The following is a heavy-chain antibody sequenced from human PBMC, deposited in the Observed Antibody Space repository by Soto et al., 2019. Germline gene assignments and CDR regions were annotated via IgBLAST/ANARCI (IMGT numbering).Heavy chain of an antibody. J-gene: IGHJ4*02. CDR1: GFTFSTYT. D-gene: IGHD1-26*01. CDR2: INGRSNYV. V-gene: IGHV3-21*01. Sequence: GGSLRLSCVFSGFTFSTYTMNWVRQAPGKGLEWVSSINGRSNYVYYADSVKGRFTISRDNAKNSLYLQMNRLRAEDTAIYYCARAHGVVGSSSAFDHPGPGPLVTVSS. CDR3: ARAHGVVGSSSAFDH.